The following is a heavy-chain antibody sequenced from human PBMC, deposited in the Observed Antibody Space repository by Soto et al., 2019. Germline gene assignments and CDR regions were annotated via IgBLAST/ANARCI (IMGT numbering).Heavy chain of an antibody. CDR1: GFTFSSCG. D-gene: IGHD5-12*01. J-gene: IGHJ4*02. CDR3: TKGGYGDY. Sequence: EVQLVESGGGLVQPGGSLRLSCAASGFTFSSCGMNWVRQAPGKGLEWVSVISGSGTTTYYADSVKGRFTISRDNSKNTLYLQMNSLRAEDTAIYYCTKGGYGDYWGQGTLVTVSS. CDR2: ISGSGTTT. V-gene: IGHV3-23*04.